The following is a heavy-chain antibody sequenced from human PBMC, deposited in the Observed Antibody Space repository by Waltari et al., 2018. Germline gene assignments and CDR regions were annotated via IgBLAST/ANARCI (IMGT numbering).Heavy chain of an antibody. CDR3: ARESAAAGIDY. Sequence: QVQLQESGPGLVKPSETLSLTCTVSGGSISSYYWSWIRQPPGKGLEWIGYIYYSGSTNYNPSVKSRVTISVDTSKNQFSLKLSSVTAADTAVYYCARESAAAGIDYWGQGTLVTVSS. D-gene: IGHD6-13*01. V-gene: IGHV4-59*01. J-gene: IGHJ4*02. CDR1: GGSISSYY. CDR2: IYYSGST.